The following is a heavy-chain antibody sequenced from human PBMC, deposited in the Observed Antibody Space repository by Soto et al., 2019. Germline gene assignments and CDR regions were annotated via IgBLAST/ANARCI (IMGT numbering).Heavy chain of an antibody. Sequence: QAHLVQSGGGVVQPGRSLRLSCAASGFTFTSYGMHCVRQAPGTRLEWVAVISYDGGLQHYADSVKGRFTISRDNSKNMVLLQTNSLRAEDTAVYYCVSDRGYGHASVPYSWGQGTLVSVAS. CDR1: GFTFTSYG. CDR3: VSDRGYGHASVPYS. J-gene: IGHJ4*02. CDR2: ISYDGGLQ. V-gene: IGHV3-30*03. D-gene: IGHD5-18*01.